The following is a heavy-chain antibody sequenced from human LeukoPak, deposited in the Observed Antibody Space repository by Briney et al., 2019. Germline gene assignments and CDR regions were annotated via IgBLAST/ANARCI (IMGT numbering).Heavy chain of an antibody. CDR3: ARDPYGSGRRGNWFDP. V-gene: IGHV1-2*02. CDR1: GYSFTGYY. D-gene: IGHD3-10*01. Sequence: ASVKVSCKASGYSFTGYYIHWVRQAPGQGLAWMGWINPNSGGTNYAQKFQGRVTMTRDTSISTAYMELSRLRSDDTAVYYCARDPYGSGRRGNWFDPWGQGTLVTVSS. CDR2: INPNSGGT. J-gene: IGHJ5*02.